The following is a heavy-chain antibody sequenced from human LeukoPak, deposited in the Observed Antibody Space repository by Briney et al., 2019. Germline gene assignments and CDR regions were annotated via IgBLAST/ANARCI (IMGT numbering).Heavy chain of an antibody. V-gene: IGHV4-38-2*02. CDR3: ARDGGVLRFLEWLYAFDI. CDR1: GYSISSGYS. J-gene: IGHJ3*02. D-gene: IGHD3-3*01. CDR2: IYHTGIT. Sequence: SPTLSLTWAVAGYSISSGYSWAWIRQPPGRGREGIGSIYHTGITSYTPTLKCPVTISAATSKNQFSLNLTSVTAADTAVYYFARDGGVLRFLEWLYAFDIGGQGTMVIVSS.